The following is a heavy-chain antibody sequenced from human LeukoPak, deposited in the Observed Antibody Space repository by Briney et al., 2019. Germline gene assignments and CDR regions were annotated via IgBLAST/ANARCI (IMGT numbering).Heavy chain of an antibody. V-gene: IGHV3-30-3*01. CDR3: ARVGAEYCSSTSCYEDYFDY. CDR2: ISYDGSNK. D-gene: IGHD2-2*01. J-gene: IGHJ4*02. CDR1: GFTFSSYA. Sequence: PGRSLRLSCAASGFTFSSYAMHWVRQAPGKGLEWVAVISYDGSNKYYADSVKGRFTISRDNAKNSLYLQMNSLRAEDTAVYYCARVGAEYCSSTSCYEDYFDYWGQGTLVTVSS.